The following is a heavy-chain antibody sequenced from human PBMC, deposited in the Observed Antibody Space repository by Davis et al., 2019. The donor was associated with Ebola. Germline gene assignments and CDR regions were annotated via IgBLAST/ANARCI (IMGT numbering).Heavy chain of an antibody. CDR1: GFTFSSYA. J-gene: IGHJ4*02. D-gene: IGHD6-13*01. V-gene: IGHV3-30-3*01. CDR2: ISYDGSNK. Sequence: PGGSLRLSCAASGFTFSSYAMHWVRQAPGKGLEWVAVISYDGSNKYYADSVKGRFTISRDNSKNTLYLQMNSLRAEDTAVYYCAKVRSSSWNDYWGQGTLVTVSS. CDR3: AKVRSSSWNDY.